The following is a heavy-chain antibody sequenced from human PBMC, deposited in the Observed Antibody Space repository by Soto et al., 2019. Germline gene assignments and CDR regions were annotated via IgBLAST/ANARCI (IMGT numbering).Heavy chain of an antibody. V-gene: IGHV4-39*01. J-gene: IGHJ5*02. CDR3: ARHNPRITIFGVVSPLGFDP. Sequence: SETLSLTCTVSGGSISSSSYYWGWIRQPPGKGLEWIGSIYYSGSTYYNPSLKSRVTISVDTSKNQFSLKLSSVTAADTAVYYCARHNPRITIFGVVSPLGFDPCAQRTLVTGSS. CDR1: GGSISSSSYY. D-gene: IGHD3-3*01. CDR2: IYYSGST.